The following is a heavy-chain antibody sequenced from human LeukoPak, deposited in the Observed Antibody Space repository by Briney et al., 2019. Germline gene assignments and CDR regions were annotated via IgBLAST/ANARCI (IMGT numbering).Heavy chain of an antibody. Sequence: PSETLSLTCTVSGGSISSYYWSWIRQPPGKGLEWIGYIYHSGSTNYNPSLKSRVTISVDMSKNQFYLKLSSVTAADTAVYYCARVHGGRCLQSDYWGQGTLVTVSS. J-gene: IGHJ4*02. CDR1: GGSISSYY. D-gene: IGHD5-24*01. CDR2: IYHSGST. CDR3: ARVHGGRCLQSDY. V-gene: IGHV4-59*01.